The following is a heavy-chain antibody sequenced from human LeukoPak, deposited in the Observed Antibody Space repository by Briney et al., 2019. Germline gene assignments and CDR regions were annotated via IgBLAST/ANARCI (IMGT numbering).Heavy chain of an antibody. V-gene: IGHV4-4*07. D-gene: IGHD6-19*01. CDR3: ASDNRPQYNSGWFAY. CDR1: GGYISSYY. J-gene: IGHJ4*02. Sequence: SETLSLTCTVSGGYISSYYWSWIRQPAGKGLEWIGRIYTSGSTNANPSLKSRVTMSIDISENQFSLKLSSVTAADTDVDYGASDNRPQYNSGWFAYWGQGTLVTVSS. CDR2: IYTSGST.